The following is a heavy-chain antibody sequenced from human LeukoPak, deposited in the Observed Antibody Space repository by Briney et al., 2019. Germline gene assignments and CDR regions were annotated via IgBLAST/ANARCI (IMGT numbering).Heavy chain of an antibody. V-gene: IGHV1-69*06. CDR3: ARTPLAFGWYRVHFDY. D-gene: IGHD6-19*01. Sequence: GASVKVSCKASGGTFSSYAISWVRQAPGQGLEWMGGIIPIFGTANYAQKFQGRVTITADKSTSTAYMELRSLRSDDTAVYYCARTPLAFGWYRVHFDYWGQGTLVTVSS. CDR2: IIPIFGTA. J-gene: IGHJ4*02. CDR1: GGTFSSYA.